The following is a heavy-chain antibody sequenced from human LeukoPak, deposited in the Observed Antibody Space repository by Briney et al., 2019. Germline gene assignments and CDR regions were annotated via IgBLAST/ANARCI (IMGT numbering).Heavy chain of an antibody. Sequence: GGSLRLSCTTSGFFFSNYYMSWIRQAPGKGLDWVSYISGSGSTIYYADSVKGRFTVSRDNANNSLHLQMNSLTAEDTAVYYCATSSPWDYWGQGTLVTVSS. J-gene: IGHJ4*02. CDR1: GFFFSNYY. CDR3: ATSSPWDY. CDR2: ISGSGSTI. V-gene: IGHV3-11*01. D-gene: IGHD2/OR15-2a*01.